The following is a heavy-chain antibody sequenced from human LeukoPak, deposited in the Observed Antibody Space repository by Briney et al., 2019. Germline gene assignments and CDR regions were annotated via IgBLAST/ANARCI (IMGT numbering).Heavy chain of an antibody. V-gene: IGHV3-9*01. CDR1: GFIFNNYA. CDR3: AKDNRRHYTSGPNPDSLH. Sequence: GGSLRLSCAGSGFIFNNYAMHWVRQPPGKGLEWVSGISWNSGGIDYADSVKGRFTISRDNAKNSLYLQMNSLRVEDTAFYYCAKDNRRHYTSGPNPDSLHWGQGALVTVSS. CDR2: ISWNSGGI. J-gene: IGHJ4*02. D-gene: IGHD6-19*01.